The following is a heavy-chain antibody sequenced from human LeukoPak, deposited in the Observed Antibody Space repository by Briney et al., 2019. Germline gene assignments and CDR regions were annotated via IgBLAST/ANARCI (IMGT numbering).Heavy chain of an antibody. CDR3: AREDCSSTSGYPY. Sequence: SVKVSCKASGGTFSSYTISWVRQAPRQGLEWMGRIIPILGIANYAQKFQGRVTITADKSTSTAYMELSSLRSEDTAVYYCAREDCSSTSGYPYWGQGTLVTVSS. V-gene: IGHV1-69*04. CDR1: GGTFSSYT. CDR2: IIPILGIA. D-gene: IGHD2-2*01. J-gene: IGHJ4*02.